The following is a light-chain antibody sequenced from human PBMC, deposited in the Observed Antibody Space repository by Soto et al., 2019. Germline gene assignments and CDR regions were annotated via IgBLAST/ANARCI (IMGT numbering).Light chain of an antibody. V-gene: IGKV3-20*01. CDR3: QHLGT. Sequence: EIVLTQSPGTLSLSPGERATLSCRASQSVSSSYLAWYQQKPGQAPRLLIYGASSRATGIPERFSGSGSGTDFTLTISRLEPEDFAVYYCQHLGTFGGGTKVEIK. CDR2: GAS. J-gene: IGKJ4*01. CDR1: QSVSSSY.